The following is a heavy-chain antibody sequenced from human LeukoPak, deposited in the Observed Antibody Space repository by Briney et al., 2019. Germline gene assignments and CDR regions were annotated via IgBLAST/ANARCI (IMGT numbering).Heavy chain of an antibody. D-gene: IGHD1-1*01. J-gene: IGHJ4*02. Sequence: RTSETLSLTCTVSGGSISSYYWSWIRQPPVKGLEWIGYIYYSGSTNYNPSLKSRVTISVDTSKNQFSLKLSSVTAADTAVHYCARGYRNDDWVWYFDYWGQGTLVTVSS. CDR1: GGSISSYY. V-gene: IGHV4-59*01. CDR2: IYYSGST. CDR3: ARGYRNDDWVWYFDY.